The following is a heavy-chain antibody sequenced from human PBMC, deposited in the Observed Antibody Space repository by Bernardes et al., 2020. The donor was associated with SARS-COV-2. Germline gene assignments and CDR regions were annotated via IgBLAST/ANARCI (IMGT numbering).Heavy chain of an antibody. CDR3: ARDRSGGGDYGADY. CDR1: GFTFSSYG. D-gene: IGHD4-17*01. Sequence: GGSLRLSRAASGFTFSSYGMHWVRQAPGKGLEWVAVIWYDGSNKYYADSVKGRFTISRDNSKNTLYLQMNSLRAEDTAVYYCARDRSGGGDYGADYWGQGTLVTVSS. CDR2: IWYDGSNK. V-gene: IGHV3-33*01. J-gene: IGHJ4*02.